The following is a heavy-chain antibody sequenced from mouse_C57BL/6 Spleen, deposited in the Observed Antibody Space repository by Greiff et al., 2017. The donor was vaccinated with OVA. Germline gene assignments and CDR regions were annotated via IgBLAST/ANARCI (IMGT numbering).Heavy chain of an antibody. CDR1: GYAFSSYW. CDR2: IYPGDGDT. V-gene: IGHV1-80*01. CDR3: ARWGIYYGNYGYAMDY. D-gene: IGHD2-1*01. Sequence: QVQLKQSGAELVKPGASVKISCKASGYAFSSYWMNWVKQRPGKGLEWIGQIYPGDGDTNYNGKFKGKATLTADKSSSTAYMQLSSLTSEDSAVYFCARWGIYYGNYGYAMDYWGQGTSVTVSS. J-gene: IGHJ4*01.